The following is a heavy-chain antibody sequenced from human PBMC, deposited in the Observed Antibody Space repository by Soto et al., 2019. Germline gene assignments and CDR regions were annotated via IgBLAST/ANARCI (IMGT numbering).Heavy chain of an antibody. CDR1: GYSFTSYW. D-gene: IGHD3-3*01. CDR2: IYPGDSDT. V-gene: IGHV5-51*01. Sequence: GESLKISCKGSGYSFTSYWIGWVRQMPGKGLEWMGIIYPGDSDTRYSPSFQGQVTISADKSITTAYLQWSSLKALDTAVYYCARLNRPEAGFVNYMDVWGKGTTVTVSS. CDR3: ARLNRPEAGFVNYMDV. J-gene: IGHJ6*03.